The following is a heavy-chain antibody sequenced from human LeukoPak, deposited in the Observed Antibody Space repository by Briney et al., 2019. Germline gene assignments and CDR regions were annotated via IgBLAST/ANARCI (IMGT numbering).Heavy chain of an antibody. CDR3: ASWASVDGYKPQGPFDY. CDR2: INTNTGNP. Sequence: ASVKVSCKASGYTFTSYAMNWVRQAPGQGLEWMGWINTNTGNPTYAQGFTGRFVFSLDTSVSTAYLQISSLKAEDTAVYYCASWASVDGYKPQGPFDYWGQGTLVTVSS. J-gene: IGHJ4*02. D-gene: IGHD5-24*01. V-gene: IGHV7-4-1*02. CDR1: GYTFTSYA.